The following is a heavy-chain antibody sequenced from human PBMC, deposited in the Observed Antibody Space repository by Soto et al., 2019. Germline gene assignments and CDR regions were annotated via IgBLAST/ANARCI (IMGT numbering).Heavy chain of an antibody. D-gene: IGHD6-13*01. CDR3: ARDKQQLVLGSYYFDY. Sequence: GASVKVSCKSSGYTFTSYGISWVRQAPGQGLEWMGWISAYNGNTNYAQKLQGRVTMTTDTSTSTAYMELRSLRSDDTAVYYCARDKQQLVLGSYYFDYWGQGTLVTVSS. V-gene: IGHV1-18*01. CDR1: GYTFTSYG. CDR2: ISAYNGNT. J-gene: IGHJ4*02.